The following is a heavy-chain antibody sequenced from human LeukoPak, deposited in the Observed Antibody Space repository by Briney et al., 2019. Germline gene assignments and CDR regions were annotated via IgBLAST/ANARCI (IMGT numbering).Heavy chain of an antibody. J-gene: IGHJ6*02. CDR2: INHSGAT. V-gene: IGHV4-34*01. Sequence: SETLSLTCAGGSFRDDYWAWIRQPPGKGLEWIGEINHSGATNYNPSLKSRVNISVDTSKNQFSLKLSSVTAADTAVYYCARQDNYYYGMDVWGQGTTVTVSS. CDR3: ARQDNYYYGMDV. CDR1: GSFRDDY.